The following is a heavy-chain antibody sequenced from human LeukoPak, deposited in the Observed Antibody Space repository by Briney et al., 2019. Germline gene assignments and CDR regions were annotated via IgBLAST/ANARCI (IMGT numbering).Heavy chain of an antibody. V-gene: IGHV4-59*08. CDR2: IYYTGKT. CDR1: GGSMSNYY. CDR3: ARLLGGRSATFDY. Sequence: SETLSLTCSVSGGSMSNYYWTWIRQPPGKGLEWIGYIYYTGKTNYNPSLKSRVTISVDTSKNQFSLKLSSVTAADTAVYYCARLLGGRSATFDYWGQGTLVTVSS. D-gene: IGHD1-26*01. J-gene: IGHJ4*02.